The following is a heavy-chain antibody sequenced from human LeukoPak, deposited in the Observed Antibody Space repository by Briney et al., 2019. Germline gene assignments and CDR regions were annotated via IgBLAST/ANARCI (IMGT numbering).Heavy chain of an antibody. Sequence: PGRSLRLSCAASGFTFSGYGMHWVRQAPGKGLEWVAVISYDGSIKYYADSVRGRFTISRDNSKNTLYLQMNSLRAEDTAVYYCAKRGYFGSHKYFDYCGQGTLVTVSS. CDR3: AKRGYFGSHKYFDY. D-gene: IGHD3-3*01. CDR1: GFTFSGYG. V-gene: IGHV3-30*18. CDR2: ISYDGSIK. J-gene: IGHJ4*02.